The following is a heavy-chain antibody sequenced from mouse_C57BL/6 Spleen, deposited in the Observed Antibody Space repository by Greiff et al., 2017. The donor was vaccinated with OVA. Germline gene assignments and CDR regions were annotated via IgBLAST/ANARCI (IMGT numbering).Heavy chain of an antibody. CDR3: SISPPAQWDSWFAY. CDR1: GYTLTSYT. V-gene: IGHV1-4*01. D-gene: IGHD3-2*02. Sequence: QVQLKQSGAELARPGASVKMSCKASGYTLTSYTMHWVKQRPGKGLEWIGYINPSSGYTKYNQKFKDKATLTADKSSSTAYMLLSSLTSEDSAVYYCSISPPAQWDSWFAYWGQGTLVTVSA. J-gene: IGHJ3*01. CDR2: INPSSGYT.